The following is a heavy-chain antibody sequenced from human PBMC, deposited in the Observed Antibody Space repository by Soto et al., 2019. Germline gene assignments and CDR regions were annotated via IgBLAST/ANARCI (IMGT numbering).Heavy chain of an antibody. CDR3: ARDLIVYGPHNYGMDG. Sequence: SVQVSCKASGYSLRSNYVHWVRQAPGQGLKWMGWINPNSSGTVYAQKFQGRVSMTRDASLTTAYMQLNRLTSDDTAVYYCARDLIVYGPHNYGMDGWGQGSTV. J-gene: IGHJ6*02. CDR2: INPNSSGT. V-gene: IGHV1-2*02. CDR1: GYSLRSNY. D-gene: IGHD1-26*01.